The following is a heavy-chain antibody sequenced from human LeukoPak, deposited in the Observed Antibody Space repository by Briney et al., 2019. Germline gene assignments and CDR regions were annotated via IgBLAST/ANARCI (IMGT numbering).Heavy chain of an antibody. D-gene: IGHD1-1*01. V-gene: IGHV1-2*02. CDR2: INPNSGAT. CDR3: TRAKRVIFDY. J-gene: IGHJ4*02. CDR1: GYTFTGYY. Sequence: GASVKVSCKASGYTFTGYYMHWVRQAPGRGLEWMGWINPNSGATLYAQKFQGRVTMTRDTSINTAYMELSSLRSDDTAVYYCTRAKRVIFDYWGQGTLVTVSS.